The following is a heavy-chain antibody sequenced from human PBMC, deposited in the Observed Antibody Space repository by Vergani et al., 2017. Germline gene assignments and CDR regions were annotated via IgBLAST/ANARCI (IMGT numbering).Heavy chain of an antibody. D-gene: IGHD2-2*03. V-gene: IGHV3-30*18. CDR2: ISYDVSNK. CDR3: AKAQLGYGSSTSCFSFDY. Sequence: QVQLVESGGGVVQPGRSLRLSCAASGFTFSSYGMHWFRQAPGKGREWVAVISYDVSNKYYADSVKGRFTISRDNSKNTLYLKMNSLRAEDTAVYYCAKAQLGYGSSTSCFSFDYWGQGTLVTVSS. CDR1: GFTFSSYG. J-gene: IGHJ4*02.